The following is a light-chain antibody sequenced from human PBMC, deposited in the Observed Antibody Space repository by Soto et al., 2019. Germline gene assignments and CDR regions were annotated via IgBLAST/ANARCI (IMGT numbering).Light chain of an antibody. Sequence: DIVMTQSPDSLAVSLGERATFNCKSSQSVLYSSNNKDYLAWYQQKPGQPPKLLIYWASTRESGVPDRFSGSGSGTDFTLTISSLQAEDVAVYYCQQYYSLPPTFGGGTKVEIK. V-gene: IGKV4-1*01. CDR1: QSVLYSSNNKDY. CDR3: QQYYSLPPT. CDR2: WAS. J-gene: IGKJ4*01.